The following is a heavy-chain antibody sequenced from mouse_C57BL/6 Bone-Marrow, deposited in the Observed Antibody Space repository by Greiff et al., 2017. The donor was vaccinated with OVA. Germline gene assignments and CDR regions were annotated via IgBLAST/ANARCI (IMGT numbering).Heavy chain of an antibody. D-gene: IGHD1-1*01. V-gene: IGHV1-19*01. CDR2: INPYHGGT. J-gene: IGHJ2*01. Sequence: EVKLMESGPVLVKPGASVKMSRKASGYTFTDYYMNWVKQSHGKSLEWIGVINPYHGGTSYNQKFKGKATLTVDKSSSTAYMELNSLTSEDSAVYYCARWITTVVARDYWGQGTTLTVSS. CDR1: GYTFTDYY. CDR3: ARWITTVVARDY.